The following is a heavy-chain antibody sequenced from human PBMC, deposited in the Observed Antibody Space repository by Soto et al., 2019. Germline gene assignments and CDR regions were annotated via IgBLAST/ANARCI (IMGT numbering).Heavy chain of an antibody. Sequence: PGGSLRLSCAASGFTFSNYATSWVRQAPGKGLEWVSGIGGGGDKTNYAESVRGRFTISRDNSKNTLYLEMNSLRAEDTAVYYCAKSMSMVVVAREDYWGQGTLVTVSS. CDR3: AKSMSMVVVAREDY. CDR2: IGGGGDKT. CDR1: GFTFSNYA. D-gene: IGHD2-15*01. J-gene: IGHJ4*02. V-gene: IGHV3-23*01.